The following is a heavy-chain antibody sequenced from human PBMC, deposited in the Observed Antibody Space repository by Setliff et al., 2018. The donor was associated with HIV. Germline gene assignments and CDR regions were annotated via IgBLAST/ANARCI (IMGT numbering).Heavy chain of an antibody. CDR3: AKDRYFDWLLDY. CDR2: IRYDGSNK. CDR1: GFTFSSYG. Sequence: PGGSLRLSCAASGFTFSSYGMHWVRQAPGKGLEWVAFIRYDGSNKYYADSVKGRFTISRDNSKNTLYLQMNSLRAEDTAVYYCAKDRYFDWLLDYWGQGTLVTVSS. D-gene: IGHD3-9*01. J-gene: IGHJ4*02. V-gene: IGHV3-30*02.